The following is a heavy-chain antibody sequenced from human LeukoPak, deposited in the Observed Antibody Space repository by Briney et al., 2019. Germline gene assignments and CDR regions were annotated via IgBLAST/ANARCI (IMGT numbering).Heavy chain of an antibody. D-gene: IGHD2-2*01. CDR2: IYSGGST. V-gene: IGHV3-53*04. CDR1: GFTVSSNY. CDR3: ARGGYAKTLYYSDY. Sequence: GGSLRLSCAASGFTVSSNYMSWVRQAPGKGLEWVSVIYSGGSTYYADSVKGRFTISRHNSKNTLYLQMNSLRAEDTAVYYCARGGYAKTLYYSDYWGQGTLVTVSS. J-gene: IGHJ4*02.